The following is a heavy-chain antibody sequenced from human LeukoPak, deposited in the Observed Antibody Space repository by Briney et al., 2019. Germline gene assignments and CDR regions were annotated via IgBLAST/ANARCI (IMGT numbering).Heavy chain of an antibody. CDR1: GFTFSSYS. D-gene: IGHD6-19*01. V-gene: IGHV3-21*01. J-gene: IGHJ6*02. CDR3: ARDFHSSGWSPRSYYGMDV. CDR2: ISSSSSYI. Sequence: SGGSLRLSCAASGFTFSSYSMNWVRQAPGKGLEWVSSISSSSSYIYYADSVKGRFTISRDNAKNSLYLQMNSLRAEDTAVYYCARDFHSSGWSPRSYYGMDVWGQGTTVTVS.